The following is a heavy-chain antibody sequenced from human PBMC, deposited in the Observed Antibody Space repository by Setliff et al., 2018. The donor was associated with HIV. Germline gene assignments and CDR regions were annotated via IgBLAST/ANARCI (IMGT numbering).Heavy chain of an antibody. CDR1: ADTFTNCL. J-gene: IGHJ5*01. D-gene: IGHD3-3*01. Sequence: GASVKVSCKASADTFTNCLLNWVRQAPGHGLEWMGWINPASGTPTYAQAFTGRFVFTFDHSVSTAVLQMTSLKDEDTAVYYCAGGDHDVWGDYSNFFDSWGQGTLVTVSS. CDR2: INPASGTP. V-gene: IGHV7-4-1*02. CDR3: AGGDHDVWGDYSNFFDS.